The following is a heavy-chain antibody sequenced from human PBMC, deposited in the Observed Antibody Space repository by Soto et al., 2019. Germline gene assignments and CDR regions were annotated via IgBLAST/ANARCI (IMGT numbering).Heavy chain of an antibody. CDR2: ISYSGST. V-gene: IGHV4-31*03. CDR1: GGSISSGGYY. Sequence: QVQLQESGPGLVKPSQTLSLTCTVSGGSISSGGYYWSWIRQHPGTGLEWIGYISYSGSTYYNPSLKSRVTIAVDMSKTQFSLILNSAAAADTAVYYCARGVLHWGQGTLVTVSS. J-gene: IGHJ4*01. CDR3: ARGVLH.